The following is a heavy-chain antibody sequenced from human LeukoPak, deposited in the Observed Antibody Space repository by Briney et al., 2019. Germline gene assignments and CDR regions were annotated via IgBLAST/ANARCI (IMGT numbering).Heavy chain of an antibody. CDR3: ARVRGYSVVVTAYGFGRDYFDY. D-gene: IGHD2-21*02. Sequence: MSSETLSLTCTVSGGSISSSSYYWGWIRQPPGKGLEWIGSIYYSGSTYYNPSLKSRVTISVDTSKNQFSLKLSSVTAADTAVYYCARVRGYSVVVTAYGFGRDYFDYWGQGTLVTVSS. CDR2: IYYSGST. CDR1: GGSISSSSYY. V-gene: IGHV4-39*07. J-gene: IGHJ4*02.